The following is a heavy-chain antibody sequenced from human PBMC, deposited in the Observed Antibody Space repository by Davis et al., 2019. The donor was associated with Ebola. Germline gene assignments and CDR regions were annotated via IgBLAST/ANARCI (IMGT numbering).Heavy chain of an antibody. J-gene: IGHJ4*02. CDR3: ARGRGIYCSGGSCYPGLDY. CDR1: GGSFSGYY. Sequence: SETLSLTFAVYGGSFSGYYWSWIRQPPGKGLEWIGEINHSGSTNYNPSLKSRVTISVDTSKNQFSLKLSSVTAADTAVYYCARGRGIYCSGGSCYPGLDYWGQGTLVTVSS. CDR2: INHSGST. D-gene: IGHD2-15*01. V-gene: IGHV4-34*01.